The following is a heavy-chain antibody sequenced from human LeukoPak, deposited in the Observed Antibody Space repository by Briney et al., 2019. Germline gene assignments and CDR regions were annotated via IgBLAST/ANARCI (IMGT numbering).Heavy chain of an antibody. CDR3: ARHCSSTSCYGPDY. V-gene: IGHV4-38-2*02. D-gene: IGHD2-2*01. J-gene: IGHJ4*02. CDR2: IYHSERT. Sequence: PSETLSLTCTVSGYSINSGYYWGWIRQPPGKGLEWIGNIYHSERTHYNPSLKSRVTISVDTSKNQFSLKLSSVTAADTAVYYCARHCSSTSCYGPDYWGQGTLVTVSS. CDR1: GYSINSGYY.